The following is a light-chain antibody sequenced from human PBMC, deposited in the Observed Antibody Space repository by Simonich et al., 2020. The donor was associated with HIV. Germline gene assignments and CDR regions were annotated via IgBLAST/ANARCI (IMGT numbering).Light chain of an antibody. Sequence: DIVMTQSPDSLAGSLGERATINCKSNQRVLSSSSNKNYLAWYQQKPGQPPRLLIYWASTRESGVPDRFSGSWSGTDFTLTISSLQAEDVAVYYCQQYYTTPWTFGQGTKVEFK. CDR2: WAS. V-gene: IGKV4-1*01. CDR1: QRVLSSSSNKNY. J-gene: IGKJ1*01. CDR3: QQYYTTPWT.